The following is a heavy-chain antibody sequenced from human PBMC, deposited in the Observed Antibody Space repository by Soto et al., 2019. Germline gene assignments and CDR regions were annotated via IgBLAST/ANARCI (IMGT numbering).Heavy chain of an antibody. CDR1: GGSISNYY. Sequence: ETLSLTCNVSGGSISNYYWTWVRQSPEKGLEWIGYMYYNGNINYNPSLKSRVTISIDTSKNQFSLTLKSVTAADTAVYYCASGGNWFDPWGQGVLVTVSS. CDR3: ASGGNWFDP. CDR2: MYYNGNI. V-gene: IGHV4-59*01. D-gene: IGHD3-16*01. J-gene: IGHJ5*02.